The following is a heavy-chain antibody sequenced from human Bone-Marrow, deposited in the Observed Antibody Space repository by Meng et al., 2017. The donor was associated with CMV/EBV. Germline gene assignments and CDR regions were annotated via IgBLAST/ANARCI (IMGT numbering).Heavy chain of an antibody. V-gene: IGHV1-2*02. Sequence: ASVKVSCKASEYTFTGYYIHWVRQAPGQGLEWMGWIDPNGGGTNYAQKFQDRVTMTSDTSIRTAYMELSRLRSDDTALYYCARERFLVPAASPDHYYYGMDVWGQGTTVTVSS. CDR3: ARERFLVPAASPDHYYYGMDV. CDR2: IDPNGGGT. CDR1: EYTFTGYY. J-gene: IGHJ6*02. D-gene: IGHD2-2*01.